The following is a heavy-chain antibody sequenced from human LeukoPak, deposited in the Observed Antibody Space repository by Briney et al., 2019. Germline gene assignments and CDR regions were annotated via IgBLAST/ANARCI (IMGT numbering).Heavy chain of an antibody. Sequence: PGGSLRLSCAASGFTFSSYGMRWVRQAPGKGLEWVAFIRYDGSNEYYADSVKGRFTISRDNSKNTLYLQMNSLRAEDTAVCYCAKAYDSSGYYETNFDYWGQGTLVTVSS. J-gene: IGHJ4*02. D-gene: IGHD3-22*01. V-gene: IGHV3-30*02. CDR2: IRYDGSNE. CDR3: AKAYDSSGYYETNFDY. CDR1: GFTFSSYG.